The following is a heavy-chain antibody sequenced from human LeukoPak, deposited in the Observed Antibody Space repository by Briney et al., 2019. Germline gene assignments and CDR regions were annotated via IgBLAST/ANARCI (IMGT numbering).Heavy chain of an antibody. D-gene: IGHD5-18*01. J-gene: IGHJ6*02. CDR1: GYTFTSYG. CDR2: ISAYNGNT. V-gene: IGHV1-18*01. CDR3: ARALLKQLWSETVDYYYYGMDV. Sequence: GASVKVSCKASGYTFTSYGISWVRQAPGQGLEWMGWISAYNGNTNYAQKFQGRVTITADESTSTAYMELSSLRSEDTAVYYCARALLKQLWSETVDYYYYGMDVWGQGTTVTVSS.